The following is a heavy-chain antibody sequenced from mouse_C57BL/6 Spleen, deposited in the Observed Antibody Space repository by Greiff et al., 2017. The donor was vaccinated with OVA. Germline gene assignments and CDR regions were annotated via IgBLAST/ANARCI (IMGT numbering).Heavy chain of an antibody. J-gene: IGHJ2*01. D-gene: IGHD3-1*01. CDR1: GYTFTSYW. CDR2: IDPSDSYT. V-gene: IGHV1-50*01. CDR3: AKTRAHYFDY. Sequence: QVQLQQSGAELVKPGASVKLSCKASGYTFTSYWMQWVQQRPGQGLEWIGEIDPSDSYTNSNQKFKGKATLTVDTSSSTAYMQLSSQTTKDSAVYYCAKTRAHYFDYWGQGTTLTVSS.